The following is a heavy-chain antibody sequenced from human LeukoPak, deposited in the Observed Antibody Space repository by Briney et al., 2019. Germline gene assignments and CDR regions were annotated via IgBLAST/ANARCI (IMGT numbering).Heavy chain of an antibody. CDR1: GGSISSYY. CDR2: IYTSGST. D-gene: IGHD4-17*01. Sequence: PSETLSLTCTVSGGSISSYYWSRIRQPAGKGLEWIGRIYTSGSTNYNPSLKSRVTMSVDTSKNQFSLKLSSVTAADTAVYYCARDLFGDLRSDDAFDIWGQGTMVTVSS. CDR3: ARDLFGDLRSDDAFDI. V-gene: IGHV4-4*07. J-gene: IGHJ3*02.